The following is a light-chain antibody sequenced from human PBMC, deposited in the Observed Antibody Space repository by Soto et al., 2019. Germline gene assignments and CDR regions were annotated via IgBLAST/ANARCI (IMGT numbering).Light chain of an antibody. Sequence: EIVLTQSPGTLSLSTGEIATLSCRASQSVSSSYLAWYQQKPGQAPRLLIYGASSRASGIPDWFSGSGSGTDFTLTSSRVEPEDFAVYYCQQYGSSPYTFGQWTKLEIK. CDR2: GAS. J-gene: IGKJ2*01. CDR3: QQYGSSPYT. V-gene: IGKV3-20*01. CDR1: QSVSSSY.